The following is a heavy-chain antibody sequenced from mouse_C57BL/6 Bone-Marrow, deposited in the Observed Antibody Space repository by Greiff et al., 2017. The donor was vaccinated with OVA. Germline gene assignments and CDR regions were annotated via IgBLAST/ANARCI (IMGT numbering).Heavy chain of an antibody. Sequence: EVQLQQSGPELVKPGASVKMSCKASGYTFTDYNMHWVKQSPGKSLEWIGYINPNNGGTSYNQKFKGKATLTVNKSSSTAYMEICSLTAEDSAVYYCSRGGDDYYEDYWGQGTTLTVSS. V-gene: IGHV1-22*01. CDR2: INPNNGGT. CDR3: SRGGDDYYEDY. D-gene: IGHD2-3*01. CDR1: GYTFTDYN. J-gene: IGHJ2*01.